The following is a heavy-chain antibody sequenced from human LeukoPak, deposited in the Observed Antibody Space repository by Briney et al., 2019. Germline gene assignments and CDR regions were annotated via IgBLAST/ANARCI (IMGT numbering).Heavy chain of an antibody. CDR3: ARRVAVTGIYCFDL. J-gene: IGHJ4*02. V-gene: IGHV4-39*01. CDR2: IYYSGST. D-gene: IGHD6-19*01. Sequence: EPSETLSLTCTVSGGSISSSSNYWVWLRQPPGKGLEWIGTIYYSGSTYFNPSLKSRVTISVDTSKNQLSLKLSSVTAGDTAVYYCARRVAVTGIYCFDLWGQGTPVTVSS. CDR1: GGSISSSSNY.